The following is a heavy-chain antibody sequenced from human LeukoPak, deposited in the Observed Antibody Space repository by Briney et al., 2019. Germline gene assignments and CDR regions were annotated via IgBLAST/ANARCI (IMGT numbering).Heavy chain of an antibody. J-gene: IGHJ4*02. CDR2: IKTDERSA. D-gene: IGHD1-26*01. V-gene: IGHV3-74*03. CDR1: GFTITGHW. Sequence: GGSLRLSYAASGFTITGHWMYWVRQAPGRGLVWVSRIKTDERSAAYADSVKGRFTISRDNAKNTVYLQMNSLRAEDTAIYHCATVFKGSSLQDYWGQGTLVTVSS. CDR3: ATVFKGSSLQDY.